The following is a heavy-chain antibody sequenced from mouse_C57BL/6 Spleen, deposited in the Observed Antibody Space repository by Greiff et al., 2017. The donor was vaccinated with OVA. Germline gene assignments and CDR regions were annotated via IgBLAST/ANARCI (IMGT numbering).Heavy chain of an antibody. Sequence: EVQLQQSGAELVRPGASVKLSCTASGFNIKDDYMHWVKQRPEQGLEWIGWIDPENGDTEYASKFQGKATITADTSSNTAYLQLSSLTSEDTAVYYCTTGHFDYWGQGTTLTVSS. CDR1: GFNIKDDY. V-gene: IGHV14-4*01. CDR3: TTGHFDY. CDR2: IDPENGDT. J-gene: IGHJ2*01.